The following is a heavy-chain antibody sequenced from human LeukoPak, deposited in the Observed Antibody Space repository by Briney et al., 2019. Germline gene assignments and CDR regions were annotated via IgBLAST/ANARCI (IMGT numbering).Heavy chain of an antibody. V-gene: IGHV4-59*01. CDR3: ARGSIGRGCSYGYLDY. CDR1: GGSISSYY. Sequence: SETLSLTCTVSGGSISSYYWSWIRQPPGKGLEWVGYIYYSGSTNYNPSLKSRVTISVDTSKNQFSLKLSSVTAADTAVYYCARGSIGRGCSYGYLDYWGQGTLVTVSS. J-gene: IGHJ4*02. CDR2: IYYSGST. D-gene: IGHD5-18*01.